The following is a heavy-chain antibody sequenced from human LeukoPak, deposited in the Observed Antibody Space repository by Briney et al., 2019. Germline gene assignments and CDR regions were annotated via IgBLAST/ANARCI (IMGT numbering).Heavy chain of an antibody. CDR3: VRGGNTRYCSSTSCYMRYNWFDP. J-gene: IGHJ5*02. V-gene: IGHV4-30-4*01. D-gene: IGHD2-2*01. CDR2: IHYSGST. Sequence: SETLSLTCSVSGGSISSGDYYWSWIRQPPGKGLEWIGYIHYSGSTYYNPSLKSRVTISVETSKNQFSLKLTSVTAADTAVYYCVRGGNTRYCSSTSCYMRYNWFDPWGRGTLVTVSS. CDR1: GGSISSGDYY.